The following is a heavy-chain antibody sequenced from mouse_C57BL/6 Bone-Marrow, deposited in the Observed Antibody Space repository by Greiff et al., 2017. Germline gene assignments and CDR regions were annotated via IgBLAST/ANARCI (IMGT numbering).Heavy chain of an antibody. V-gene: IGHV1-4*01. CDR1: GYTFTSYT. D-gene: IGHD1-1*01. Sequence: QVQLQQSGAELARPGASVKMSCKASGYTFTSYTMHWVKQRPGQGLEWIGYINPSSGYTKYNQKFKDKATLTADKSSSTAYMQLSSLTSEYSAVYYYARDRVTTGYFDVWGTGTTVTVSS. CDR3: ARDRVTTGYFDV. CDR2: INPSSGYT. J-gene: IGHJ1*03.